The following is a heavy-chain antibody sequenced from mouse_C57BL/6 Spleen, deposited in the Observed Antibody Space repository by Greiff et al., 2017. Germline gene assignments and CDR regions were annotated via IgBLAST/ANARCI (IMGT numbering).Heavy chain of an antibody. D-gene: IGHD2-4*01. J-gene: IGHJ2*01. Sequence: QVQLMESGAELARPGASVKLSCKASGYTFTSYGISWVKQRTGLGLEWIGEIYPRSGNTYYNEKFKGKATLTADKSSRTAYMELRSLTSEDSAVYLCAERGDYDYFDYWGQGTTLTVSS. CDR1: GYTFTSYG. CDR3: AERGDYDYFDY. V-gene: IGHV1-81*01. CDR2: IYPRSGNT.